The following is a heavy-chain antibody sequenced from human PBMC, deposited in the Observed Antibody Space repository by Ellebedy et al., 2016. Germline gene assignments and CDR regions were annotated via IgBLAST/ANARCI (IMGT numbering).Heavy chain of an antibody. CDR1: GFTFITAW. Sequence: GESLKISXAASGFTFITAWMSWFRQAPGKGLEWVGRIRSKAHAETADYAAPVKGRFTISRDDSKHTVYLQMNSLKSEDTAVYYCSTEWLRDPWGQGTLVTVSS. CDR2: IRSKAHAETA. CDR3: STEWLRDP. V-gene: IGHV3-15*01. D-gene: IGHD5-12*01. J-gene: IGHJ5*02.